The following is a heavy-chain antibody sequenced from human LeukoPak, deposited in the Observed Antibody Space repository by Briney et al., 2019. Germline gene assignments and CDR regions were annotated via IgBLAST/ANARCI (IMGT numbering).Heavy chain of an antibody. CDR1: GYTFTGYY. J-gene: IGHJ4*02. V-gene: IGHV1-2*02. Sequence: GASVKVSCKASGYTFTGYYMHWVRQAPGQGLEWMGWINPNSGSTNYAQKFQGRVTMTRDTSISTAYMELSRLRSDDTAVYYCARMHNWNDDPTFDYWGQGTLVTVSS. CDR2: INPNSGST. CDR3: ARMHNWNDDPTFDY. D-gene: IGHD1-20*01.